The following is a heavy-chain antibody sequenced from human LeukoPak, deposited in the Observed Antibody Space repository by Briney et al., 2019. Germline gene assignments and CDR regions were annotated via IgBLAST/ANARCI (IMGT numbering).Heavy chain of an antibody. CDR2: INLNSGGT. CDR3: ARDAGYCTGGSCWYFDR. D-gene: IGHD2-15*01. J-gene: IGHJ4*02. Sequence: GASVKVSCKASGYTFTDYYMHWVRQAPGQGLEWMGWINLNSGGTNFAQRFQGRVTMTRETSISTAYMDLSRLISDDTGVYYCARDAGYCTGGSCWYFDRWGQGTLVTVSS. CDR1: GYTFTDYY. V-gene: IGHV1-2*02.